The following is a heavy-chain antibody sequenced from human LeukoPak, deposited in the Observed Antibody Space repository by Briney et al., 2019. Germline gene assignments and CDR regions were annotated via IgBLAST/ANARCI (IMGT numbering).Heavy chain of an antibody. CDR1: GFTFSDYS. J-gene: IGHJ4*02. CDR3: ARGFSSSWYPPDY. CDR2: IGSSGNYI. V-gene: IGHV3-21*01. Sequence: GGSLRLSCAASGFTFSDYSMNWVRQAPGKGLEWVSSIGSSGNYIYYAASLRGRVTISRDNAKNSLYLQMNSLRAEDTAVYYCARGFSSSWYPPDYWGQGTLVTVSS. D-gene: IGHD6-13*01.